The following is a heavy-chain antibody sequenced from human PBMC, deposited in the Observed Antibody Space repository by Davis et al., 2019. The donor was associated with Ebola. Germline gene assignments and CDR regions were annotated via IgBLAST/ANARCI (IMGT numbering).Heavy chain of an antibody. CDR1: GFTFSTYW. CDR3: ARDAGKGGDFDY. Sequence: PGGSLRLSCAASGFTFSTYWTAWVRQTPRKGLEWVANIKPDGTEKYCLDSVRGRFTISRDNAKKLLYLQLNSLRVDDAAVYYCARDAGKGGDFDYWGQGTLVTVSS. D-gene: IGHD1-26*01. CDR2: IKPDGTEK. J-gene: IGHJ4*02. V-gene: IGHV3-7*03.